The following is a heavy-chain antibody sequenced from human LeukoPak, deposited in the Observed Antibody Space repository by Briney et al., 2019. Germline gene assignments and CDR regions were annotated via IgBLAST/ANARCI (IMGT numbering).Heavy chain of an antibody. D-gene: IGHD6-13*01. J-gene: IGHJ4*02. CDR1: GFTFSNYA. V-gene: IGHV3-23*01. CDR3: AKDLSPPGIAAAGMVY. Sequence: GGSLRLSCAASGFTFSNYAMSWVRQAPGKGLEGGSAISGSGGSTYYADSVKGRFTISRDNSKNTLYLQMNSLRAEDTAVYYCAKDLSPPGIAAAGMVYWGQGTLVTVSS. CDR2: ISGSGGST.